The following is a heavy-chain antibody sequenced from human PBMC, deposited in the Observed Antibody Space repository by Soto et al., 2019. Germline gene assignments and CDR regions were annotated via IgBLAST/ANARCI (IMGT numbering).Heavy chain of an antibody. V-gene: IGHV1-18*01. CDR2: ISAYNGNT. CDR3: ARSHGDYAGY. J-gene: IGHJ4*02. CDR1: GYTFSNYG. D-gene: IGHD4-17*01. Sequence: QVQLVQSGAEVKRPGASVRVSCKASGYTFSNYGVTWVRQAPGQGLEWMGWISAYNGNTNIAQKFQGRITMTTDTPTSTAYMELRSLRSDDTAVYYCARSHGDYAGYWGQGTLVTVSS.